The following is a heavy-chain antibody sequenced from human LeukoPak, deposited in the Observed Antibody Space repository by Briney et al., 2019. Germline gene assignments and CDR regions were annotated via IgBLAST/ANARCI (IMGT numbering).Heavy chain of an antibody. J-gene: IGHJ6*02. CDR1: RFTFGDYY. CDR3: ARDRTLVGATQNDYYYGMDV. CDR2: ISSSGDIR. V-gene: IGHV3-11*01. Sequence: GGSLRLSCAASRFTFGDYYMSWIRQAPGEGLEWVSYISSSGDIRSYADSVEGRFTISRDNTKNSLYLQMDSLRAEDTAVYYCARDRTLVGATQNDYYYGMDVWGQGTTVTVSS. D-gene: IGHD1-26*01.